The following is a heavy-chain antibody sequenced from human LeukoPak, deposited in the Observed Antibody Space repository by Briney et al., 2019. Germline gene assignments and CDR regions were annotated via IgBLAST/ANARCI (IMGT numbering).Heavy chain of an antibody. D-gene: IGHD5-18*01. Sequence: GASVKVSCKASGYTFSTYSMHWVRQAPGQRLEWMGWINPGNGNTKYSQGFQGRVTITRDTSASTAYMELSSLRSEDMAVYYCARGLLQLWLEYWGQGTLVTVSS. J-gene: IGHJ4*02. CDR3: ARGLLQLWLEY. CDR2: INPGNGNT. V-gene: IGHV1-3*03. CDR1: GYTFSTYS.